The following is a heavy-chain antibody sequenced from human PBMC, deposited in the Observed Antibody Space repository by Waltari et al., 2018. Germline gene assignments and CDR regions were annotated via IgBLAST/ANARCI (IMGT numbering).Heavy chain of an antibody. CDR1: GXNFRSXF. J-gene: IGHJ3*02. V-gene: IGHV3-23*01. D-gene: IGHD3-16*02. Sequence: EVSLLESGGDLVQPGGXLRLPFAASGXNFRSXFMMWVRQTPGKGLEWVSGIRGSGSNTHDXDSVKCRFTISRXNSXNTLXXQXNSLRVEXXXVYFXAKDSSRYYGXPGAIDMXGQGTVVTVXS. CDR3: AKDSSRYYGXPGAIDM. CDR2: IRGSGSNT.